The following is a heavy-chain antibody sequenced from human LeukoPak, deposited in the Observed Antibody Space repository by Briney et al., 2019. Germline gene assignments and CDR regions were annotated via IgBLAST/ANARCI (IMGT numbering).Heavy chain of an antibody. CDR1: GGSFGGYY. CDR2: INHSGST. Sequence: PSETLSLTCAVYGGSFGGYYWSWIRQPPGKGLEWIGEINHSGSTNYNPSLKSRVTISVDTSKNQFSLKLSSVTAADTAVYYCARDTYDSREPYDYWGQGTLVTVSS. J-gene: IGHJ4*02. CDR3: ARDTYDSREPYDY. D-gene: IGHD3-22*01. V-gene: IGHV4-34*01.